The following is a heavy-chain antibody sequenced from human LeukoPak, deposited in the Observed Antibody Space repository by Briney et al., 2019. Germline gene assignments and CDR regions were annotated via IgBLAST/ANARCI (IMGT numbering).Heavy chain of an antibody. J-gene: IGHJ4*02. Sequence: GGSLRLSCAASGFTVSSNYMSWVRQAPGKGLEWVSAISGSGGSTYYADSVKGRFTISRDNSKNTLYLQMNSLRAEDTAVYYCAKGWNLAAAGRFDYWGQGTLVTVSS. CDR2: ISGSGGST. CDR3: AKGWNLAAAGRFDY. D-gene: IGHD6-13*01. V-gene: IGHV3-23*01. CDR1: GFTVSSNY.